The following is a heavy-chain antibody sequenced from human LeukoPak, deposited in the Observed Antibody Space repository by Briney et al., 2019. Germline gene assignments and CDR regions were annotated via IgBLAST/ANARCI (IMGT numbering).Heavy chain of an antibody. D-gene: IGHD1-20*01. Sequence: PGGSLRLSCVASGFTFSNSSMTWVRQAPGKGLEWVSSISSSSSYIYYADSAKGRFTISRDNAKNSLYLQMNSLRAEDTAVYYCARASPITGTDYWGQGTLVTVSS. J-gene: IGHJ4*02. V-gene: IGHV3-21*01. CDR3: ARASPITGTDY. CDR2: ISSSSSYI. CDR1: GFTFSNSS.